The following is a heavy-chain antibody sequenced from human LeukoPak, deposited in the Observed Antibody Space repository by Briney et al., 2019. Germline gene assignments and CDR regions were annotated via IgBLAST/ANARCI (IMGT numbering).Heavy chain of an antibody. D-gene: IGHD6-19*01. Sequence: PGGSLRLSCAASGFTVSINYMSWVRQAPGKGLEWVSVIYSGGNTYYADSVKGRFTISRDNAKNTLYLQMNSLRAEDTAVYYCARGTSGWGFDLWGQGTLVTVSS. J-gene: IGHJ5*02. CDR3: ARGTSGWGFDL. CDR2: IYSGGNT. V-gene: IGHV3-53*01. CDR1: GFTVSINY.